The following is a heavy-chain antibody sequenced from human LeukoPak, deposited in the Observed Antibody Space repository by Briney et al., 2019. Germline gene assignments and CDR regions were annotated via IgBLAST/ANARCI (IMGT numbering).Heavy chain of an antibody. CDR2: IYYSGST. CDR3: ARARRGYYDSSGYLAYFDY. J-gene: IGHJ4*02. CDR1: GGSISSSSYY. D-gene: IGHD3-22*01. Sequence: PSETLSLTCTVSGGSISSSSYYWGWIRQPPGKGLEWTGSIYYSGSTYYNPSLKSRVTISVDTSKNQFSLKLSSVTAADTAVYYCARARRGYYDSSGYLAYFDYWGQGTLVTVSS. V-gene: IGHV4-39*07.